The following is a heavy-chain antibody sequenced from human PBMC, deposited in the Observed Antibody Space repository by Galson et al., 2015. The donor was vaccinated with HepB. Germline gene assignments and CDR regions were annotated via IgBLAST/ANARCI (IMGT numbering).Heavy chain of an antibody. V-gene: IGHV3-66*02. Sequence: SLRLSCAASGFTVSSNYMSWVRQAPGKGLEWVSVIYSGGSTYYADSVKGRFTISRDNSKNTLYLQMNSLRAEDTAVYYCARIKHYCTNGVCLHDYFDYWGQGTLVTVSS. CDR1: GFTVSSNY. CDR3: ARIKHYCTNGVCLHDYFDY. CDR2: IYSGGST. D-gene: IGHD2-8*01. J-gene: IGHJ4*02.